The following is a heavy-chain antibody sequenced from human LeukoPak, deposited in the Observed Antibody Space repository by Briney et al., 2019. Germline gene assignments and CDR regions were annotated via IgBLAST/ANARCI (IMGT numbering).Heavy chain of an antibody. J-gene: IGHJ4*02. Sequence: GASVKVSCKASGYTFTGYYMHWVRQAPGQGLEWMGWINPNSGGTNYAQKFQGRVTMTRDTSISTAYMELSRLRSDDTAVYYCARGDITMIVVVITTPYDYWGQGTLVTVSS. CDR2: INPNSGGT. CDR1: GYTFTGYY. CDR3: ARGDITMIVVVITTPYDY. V-gene: IGHV1-2*02. D-gene: IGHD3-22*01.